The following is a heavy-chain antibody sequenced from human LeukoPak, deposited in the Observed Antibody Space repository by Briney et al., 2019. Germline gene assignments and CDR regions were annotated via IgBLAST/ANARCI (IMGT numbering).Heavy chain of an antibody. CDR1: GFTFSSYG. J-gene: IGHJ5*02. CDR3: AKDGGQWLVYNWFDP. Sequence: PGGSLRLSCAASGFTFSSYGMHWVRQAPGKGLEWVAVIWYDGSNKYYADSVKGRFTISRDNSKNTLYLQMNSLRAEDTAVYYCAKDGGQWLVYNWFDPWGQGTLVTVSS. CDR2: IWYDGSNK. V-gene: IGHV3-33*06. D-gene: IGHD6-19*01.